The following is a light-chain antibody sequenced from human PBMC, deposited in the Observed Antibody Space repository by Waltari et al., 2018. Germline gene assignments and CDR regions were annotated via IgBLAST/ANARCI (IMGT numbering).Light chain of an antibody. V-gene: IGKV2-24*01. CDR3: MQATQFPHT. Sequence: DVVMTQTPLSSPVTLGQPASISCRSSQSLVHNDGNTYLSWLQQRPGQPPRLLIYKISNRFSMVPDRFSGSGAVTDFPLKLSSVEAEDVWVYYCMQATQFPHTFGQGTKLEL. CDR2: KIS. J-gene: IGKJ2*01. CDR1: QSLVHNDGNTY.